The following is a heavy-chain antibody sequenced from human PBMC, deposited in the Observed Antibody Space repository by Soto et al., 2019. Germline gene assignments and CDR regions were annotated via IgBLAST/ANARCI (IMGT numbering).Heavy chain of an antibody. CDR1: GDTFSGDTLSTYV. CDR3: ARDGYSYGRTYYFDY. Sequence: SVKVSCKASGDTFSGDTLSTYVVSWVRQAPGQGLEWMGGIILMFGTTTYAEKFQGRVTIIADESTTTVYMELSSLRSEDTAMYYCARDGYSYGRTYYFDYWGQGTLVTVSS. CDR2: IILMFGTT. J-gene: IGHJ4*02. V-gene: IGHV1-69*13. D-gene: IGHD5-18*01.